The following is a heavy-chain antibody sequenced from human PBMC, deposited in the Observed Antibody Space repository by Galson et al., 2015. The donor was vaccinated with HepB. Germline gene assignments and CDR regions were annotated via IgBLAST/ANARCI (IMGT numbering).Heavy chain of an antibody. CDR2: ISYDGSNK. CDR3: ARDRGYYGSGTRGWFDP. V-gene: IGHV3-30-3*01. J-gene: IGHJ5*02. D-gene: IGHD3-10*01. Sequence: LRLSCAASGFTFSSYAMHWVRQAPGKGLEWVAVISYDGSNKYYADSVKGRFTISRDNSKNTLYLQMNSLRAEDTAVYYCARDRGYYGSGTRGWFDPWGQGTLVTVSS. CDR1: GFTFSSYA.